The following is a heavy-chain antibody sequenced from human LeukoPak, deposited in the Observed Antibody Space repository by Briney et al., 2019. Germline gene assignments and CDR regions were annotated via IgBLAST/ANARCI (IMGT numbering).Heavy chain of an antibody. CDR1: GVSVSSGSYY. Sequence: PSETLSLTCTVSGVSVSSGSYYWSWIRQPPGKGLEWIGYIYYSGSTNYNPSLKSRVTISVDTSKNQFSLKLSSVTAADTAVYYCARVGYYYDSSGYYPETFFDYWGQGTLVTVSS. CDR3: ARVGYYYDSSGYYPETFFDY. V-gene: IGHV4-61*01. J-gene: IGHJ4*02. CDR2: IYYSGST. D-gene: IGHD3-22*01.